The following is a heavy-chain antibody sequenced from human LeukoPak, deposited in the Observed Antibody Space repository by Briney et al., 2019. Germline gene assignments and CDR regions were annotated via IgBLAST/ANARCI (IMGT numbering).Heavy chain of an antibody. V-gene: IGHV4-61*02. CDR1: GGSISSGSYY. CDR3: ASWVLSGYFDY. J-gene: IGHJ4*02. D-gene: IGHD2-15*01. Sequence: SETLSLTCTVPGGSISSGSYYRSWIRQPARKGLEWTGRIYTSGSTNYNPSLKSRVTISVDTSKNQFSLKLSSVTAADTAVYYCASWVLSGYFDYWGQGTLVTVSS. CDR2: IYTSGST.